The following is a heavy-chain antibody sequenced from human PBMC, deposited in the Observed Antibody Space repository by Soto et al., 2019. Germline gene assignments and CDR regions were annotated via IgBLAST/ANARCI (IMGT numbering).Heavy chain of an antibody. CDR1: GFTFSSYS. J-gene: IGHJ6*02. D-gene: IGHD2-15*01. CDR3: ARVTRVAAPFYYYGMDV. CDR2: ISSSSSYI. Sequence: PGGSLRLSCAASGFTFSSYSMNWVRQAPGKGLEWVSSISSSSSYIYYADSVKGRFTISRDNAKNSLYLQMNSLRAEDTAVYYCARVTRVAAPFYYYGMDVWGQGTTVTVSS. V-gene: IGHV3-21*01.